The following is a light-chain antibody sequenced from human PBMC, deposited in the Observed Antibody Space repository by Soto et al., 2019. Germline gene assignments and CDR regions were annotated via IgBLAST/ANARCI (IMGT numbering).Light chain of an antibody. Sequence: DIVMTQTPLSLSVTPGQPASISCKSSQSLLDSDGKTFLYWYVHKPGHPPQLLIYEVSNRFAGVPDRFSGSGSETDFTLEISRVEADDVAMYYCTQSLQLPLTFGGGTRVDIK. V-gene: IGKV2D-29*01. CDR1: QSLLDSDGKTF. CDR3: TQSLQLPLT. J-gene: IGKJ4*01. CDR2: EVS.